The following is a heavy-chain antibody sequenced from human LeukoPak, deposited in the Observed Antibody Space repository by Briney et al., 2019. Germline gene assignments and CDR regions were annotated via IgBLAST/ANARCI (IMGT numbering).Heavy chain of an antibody. CDR3: ARSVNWNYNWFDP. V-gene: IGHV1-2*06. J-gene: IGHJ5*02. CDR2: INPNSGGT. CDR1: GYTFTGYY. D-gene: IGHD1-7*01. Sequence: GASVKVSCKASGYTFTGYYMHWVRQAPGQGLEWMGRINPNSGGTNYAQKFRGRVTMTRDTSISTAYMELSRLRSDDTAVYYCARSVNWNYNWFDPWGQGTLVTVSS.